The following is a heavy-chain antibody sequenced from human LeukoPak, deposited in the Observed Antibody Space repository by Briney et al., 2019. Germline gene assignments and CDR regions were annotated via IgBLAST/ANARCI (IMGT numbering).Heavy chain of an antibody. CDR3: ARFRRRVVATRTGYYYMDV. Sequence: GGSLRLSCAASGFTFSSYWMSWVRQAPGKGLEWVANIKQDGSEKYYVDSVKGRFTISRDNAKNSLYLQMNSLRAEDTAVYYCARFRRRVVATRTGYYYMDVWGKGTTVTISS. J-gene: IGHJ6*03. CDR2: IKQDGSEK. CDR1: GFTFSSYW. D-gene: IGHD5-24*01. V-gene: IGHV3-7*01.